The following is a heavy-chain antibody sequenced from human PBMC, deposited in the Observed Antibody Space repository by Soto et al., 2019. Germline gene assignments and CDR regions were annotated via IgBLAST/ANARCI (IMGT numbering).Heavy chain of an antibody. CDR2: INSDGSST. V-gene: IGHV3-74*01. Sequence: GGSLRLSCAASGFTFSSYWMHWVRQAPGKGLVWVSRINSDGSSTSYADTVKGRFTISRDNAKNTLYLQMNSLRADDTALYYCAKDRGDNSGYPILDYWGLGTLVTVSS. CDR3: AKDRGDNSGYPILDY. CDR1: GFTFSSYW. J-gene: IGHJ4*02. D-gene: IGHD3-22*01.